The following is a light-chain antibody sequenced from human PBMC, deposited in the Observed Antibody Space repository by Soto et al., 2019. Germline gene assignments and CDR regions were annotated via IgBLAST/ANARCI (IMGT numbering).Light chain of an antibody. Sequence: DIRMAQAPSTVSASVRDRFTITCRASQSISSWLAWYQQKPGKAPKLLIYDASSLESGVPSRFSGSGSGTEFTLTISSLQPDDFATYYCQQYNSYPRTFGQGTKVDI. CDR3: QQYNSYPRT. V-gene: IGKV1-5*01. CDR2: DAS. J-gene: IGKJ1*01. CDR1: QSISSW.